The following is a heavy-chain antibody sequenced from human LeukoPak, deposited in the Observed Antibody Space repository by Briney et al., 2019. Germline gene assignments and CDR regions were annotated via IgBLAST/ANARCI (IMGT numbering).Heavy chain of an antibody. Sequence: SETLSLTCTVSGGSISTYYWSWIRQPPGKGLEWIGYIYYSGSANYNPSLKGRVTMSVDTSKNEFSLKLTSVTAADTAVYYCAIDEGYLHPWGQGTLVTVSS. V-gene: IGHV4-59*01. J-gene: IGHJ1*01. CDR1: GGSISTYY. CDR2: IYYSGSA. CDR3: AIDEGYLHP.